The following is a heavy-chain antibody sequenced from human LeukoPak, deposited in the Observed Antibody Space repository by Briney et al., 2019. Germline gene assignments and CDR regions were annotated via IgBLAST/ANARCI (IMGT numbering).Heavy chain of an antibody. CDR1: GFTFSSYA. Sequence: PGGSLRLSCAASGFTFSSYAMSWVRQAPGQGLEWVSAISGSGGSTYYADSVKGRFTISRDNSKNTLYLQMNSLSAEDTAVYYCAKDPDIVVVPAARKYGMDVWGQGTTVTVSS. V-gene: IGHV3-23*01. J-gene: IGHJ6*02. D-gene: IGHD2-2*01. CDR2: ISGSGGST. CDR3: AKDPDIVVVPAARKYGMDV.